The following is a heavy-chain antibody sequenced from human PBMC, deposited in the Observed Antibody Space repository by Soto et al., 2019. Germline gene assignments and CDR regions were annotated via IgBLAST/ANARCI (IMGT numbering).Heavy chain of an antibody. CDR1: GVYISSDY. J-gene: IGHJ4*02. Sequence: ASETLSLTCTVSGVYISSDYWSWIRQPPGKGLEWIGHIYYSGSTNYNPSPKSRVTISVDTSKNQFSLKLTSVTAADTAVYYCARDKITGLFDYWGQGTLVTVSS. V-gene: IGHV4-59*12. CDR3: ARDKITGLFDY. CDR2: IYYSGST. D-gene: IGHD2-8*02.